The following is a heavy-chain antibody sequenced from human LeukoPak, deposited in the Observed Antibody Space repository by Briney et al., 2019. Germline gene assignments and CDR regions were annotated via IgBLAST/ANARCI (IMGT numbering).Heavy chain of an antibody. D-gene: IGHD3-10*01. Sequence: GGSLRPSCAASAFSINNFWMHWVRQGPGKGLEWVSRINKDATITTYADSVKGRFTVSRDNVKNMVYLDMNGLRGDDTAVYYCARSGIGRAFDIWGQGATVTVSS. CDR1: AFSINNFW. CDR2: INKDATIT. J-gene: IGHJ3*02. V-gene: IGHV3-74*03. CDR3: ARSGIGRAFDI.